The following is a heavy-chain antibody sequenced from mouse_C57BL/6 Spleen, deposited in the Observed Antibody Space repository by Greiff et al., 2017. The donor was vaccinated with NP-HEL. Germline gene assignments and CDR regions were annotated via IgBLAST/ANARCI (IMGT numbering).Heavy chain of an antibody. CDR2: IYPGNSDT. CDR1: GYTFTSYW. V-gene: IGHV1-5*01. CDR3: TSGLPPAFWFAY. D-gene: IGHD6-1*01. Sequence: VQLQQSGTVLARPGASVKMSCKTSGYTFTSYWMHWVKQRPGQGLEWIGAIYPGNSDTSYNQKFKGKAKLTAVTSASTAYMELSSLTNEDSAVYYCTSGLPPAFWFAYWGQGTLVTVSA. J-gene: IGHJ3*01.